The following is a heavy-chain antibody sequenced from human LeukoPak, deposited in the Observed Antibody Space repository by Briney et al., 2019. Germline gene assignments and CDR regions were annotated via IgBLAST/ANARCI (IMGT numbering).Heavy chain of an antibody. CDR1: GGTFSSYA. Sequence: SVKVSCKASGGTFSSYAISWVRQAPGQGLEWMGGIIPIFGTANCAQKFQGRVMITADKSTSTAYMELSSLRSEDTAVYYCARDRGTAVAGIYYWGQGTLVTVSS. J-gene: IGHJ4*02. V-gene: IGHV1-69*06. CDR3: ARDRGTAVAGIYY. D-gene: IGHD6-19*01. CDR2: IIPIFGTA.